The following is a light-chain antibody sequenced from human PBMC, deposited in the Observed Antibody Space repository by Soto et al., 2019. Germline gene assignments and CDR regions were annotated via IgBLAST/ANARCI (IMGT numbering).Light chain of an antibody. CDR2: DVT. J-gene: IGLJ2*01. V-gene: IGLV2-11*01. CDR1: SSDIGGY. Sequence: QSALTQPRSVSGSPGQSVTISCTGTSSDIGGYVSWYQHHPGKAPKLMVFDVTRLPSGVPGRFSGSKSGNTASLTIFGLQAEDEADYYCCSYVGLYSRIFGGGTKLTVL. CDR3: CSYVGLYSRI.